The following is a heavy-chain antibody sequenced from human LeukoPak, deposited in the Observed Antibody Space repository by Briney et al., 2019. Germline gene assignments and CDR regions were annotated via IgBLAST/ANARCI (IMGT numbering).Heavy chain of an antibody. CDR3: ARDSQTIQLWLLVYYYGMDV. V-gene: IGHV3-30-3*01. J-gene: IGHJ6*02. Sequence: GRSLRLSCAAYGFTFSSYAMHWVRQAPGKGLEWVAVISYDGSNKYYADSVKGRFTISRDNSKNTLYLQMNSLRAEDTAVYYCARDSQTIQLWLLVYYYGMDVWGQGTTVTVSS. D-gene: IGHD5-18*01. CDR1: GFTFSSYA. CDR2: ISYDGSNK.